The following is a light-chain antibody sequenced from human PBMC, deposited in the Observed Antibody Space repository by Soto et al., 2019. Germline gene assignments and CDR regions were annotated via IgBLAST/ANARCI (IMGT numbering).Light chain of an antibody. Sequence: QSVLTQPASVSGSPGQSITISCTGTSSDVGGSKYVSWYQQHPGQAPKLMIYDVSNRPSGISDRFSGSKSGYTASLTISGLQTEDEADYHCSSYGGSSSALSVFGTGTKVTVL. V-gene: IGLV2-14*03. CDR2: DVS. CDR3: SSYGGSSSALSV. J-gene: IGLJ1*01. CDR1: SSDVGGSKY.